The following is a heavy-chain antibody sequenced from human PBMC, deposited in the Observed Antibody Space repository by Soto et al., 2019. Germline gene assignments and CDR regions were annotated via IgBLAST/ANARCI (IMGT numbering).Heavy chain of an antibody. J-gene: IGHJ4*02. V-gene: IGHV2-5*02. CDR3: ARARLYCTGGSCTTWFDY. CDR2: IYWDDDK. D-gene: IGHD2-15*01. CDR1: GFSLSTTGVG. Sequence: QITLKESGPTLVKPTQTLTLTCTFSGFSLSTTGVGVGWIRQPAGKALEWLALIYWDDDKRYSPFLNSRLTITKDTSKNQVVLTMTNIDPVDTATYYCARARLYCTGGSCTTWFDYWGQGTLVTVSS.